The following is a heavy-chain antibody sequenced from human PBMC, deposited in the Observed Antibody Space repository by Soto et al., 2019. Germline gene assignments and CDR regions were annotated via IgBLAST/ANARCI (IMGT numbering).Heavy chain of an antibody. Sequence: QVQLQESGPGLVKPSETLSLTCTVSGGSISSYYWSWIRQPPGKGLEWIGYIYYSGSTNYNPSRKSRVPISVDTTKNQFSLKLSSVTAADTAVYYCARRYGDGFDFWGQGTMVTVSS. J-gene: IGHJ3*01. V-gene: IGHV4-59*08. CDR2: IYYSGST. CDR3: ARRYGDGFDF. D-gene: IGHD2-15*01. CDR1: GGSISSYY.